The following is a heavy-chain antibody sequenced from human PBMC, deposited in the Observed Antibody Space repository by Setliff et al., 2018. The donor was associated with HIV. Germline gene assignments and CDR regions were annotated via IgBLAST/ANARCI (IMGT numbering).Heavy chain of an antibody. D-gene: IGHD2-8*01. CDR2: INHSGRT. CDR1: GGSFRVYY. Sequence: LSLTCAVSGGSFRVYYWRWIRQPSGKGLEWIGEINHSGRTNYNPSLKSRITISVDTSKDQFSLKLSSVTAADTAVYYCARGARLLTGYADRWDYYYMRIWGKGTTVTVSS. J-gene: IGHJ6*03. V-gene: IGHV4-34*01. CDR3: ARGARLLTGYADRWDYYYMRI.